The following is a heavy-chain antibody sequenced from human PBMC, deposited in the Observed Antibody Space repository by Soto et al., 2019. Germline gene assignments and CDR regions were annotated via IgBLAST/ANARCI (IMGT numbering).Heavy chain of an antibody. Sequence: SETLSLTCTVSGGSISSGDYYWSWIRQPPGKGLEWIGYIYYSGSTYYNPSLKSRVTISVDTSKNQFSLKLSSVTAADTAVYYCAREAFSINSQTYAFDIWGQGAMVTVSS. D-gene: IGHD3-3*02. CDR3: AREAFSINSQTYAFDI. J-gene: IGHJ3*02. CDR2: IYYSGST. V-gene: IGHV4-30-4*02. CDR1: GGSISSGDYY.